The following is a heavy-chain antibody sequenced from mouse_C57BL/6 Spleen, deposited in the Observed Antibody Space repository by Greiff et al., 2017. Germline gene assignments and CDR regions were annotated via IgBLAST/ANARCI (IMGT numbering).Heavy chain of an antibody. D-gene: IGHD2-1*01. CDR3: AREGIDGGNYPLAY. CDR2: IYPGDGDT. V-gene: IGHV1-80*01. CDR1: GYAFSSYW. Sequence: VQLQESGAELVKPGASVKLSCKASGYAFSSYWMNWVKQRPGKGLEWIGKIYPGDGDTNYNGKFKGKATLTADKSSSTAYMQLSSLTSEDSAVYVCAREGIDGGNYPLAYWGQGTLVTVSA. J-gene: IGHJ3*01.